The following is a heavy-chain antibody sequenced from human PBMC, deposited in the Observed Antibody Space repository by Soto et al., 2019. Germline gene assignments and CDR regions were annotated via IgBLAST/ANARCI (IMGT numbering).Heavy chain of an antibody. CDR2: NIPIFGTA. V-gene: IGHV1-69*01. CDR3: ARGYCGGDCYYYGMDV. J-gene: IGHJ6*02. D-gene: IGHD2-21*01. Sequence: QVQLVQSGAEVKKPGSSVKVSCKASGGTFSSYAISWVRQAPGQGLEWMGGNIPIFGTANYAQKFQGRVTITADESTSTAYMELSSLRSEDTAAYYCARGYCGGDCYYYGMDVWGQGTTVTISS. CDR1: GGTFSSYA.